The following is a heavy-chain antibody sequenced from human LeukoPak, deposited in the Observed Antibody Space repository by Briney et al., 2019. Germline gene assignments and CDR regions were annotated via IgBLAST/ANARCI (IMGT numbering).Heavy chain of an antibody. D-gene: IGHD3-22*01. Sequence: SETLSLTCAVYGGSFSGYYWSWIRQPPGKGLEWIGEINHSGSTNYNPSLKSRVTISVDTSKNQFSLKLSSVTAADTAVYYCARSYYYDSSGYYFYWGQGTLVTVSS. CDR3: ARSYYYDSSGYYFY. CDR2: INHSGST. J-gene: IGHJ4*02. V-gene: IGHV4-34*01. CDR1: GGSFSGYY.